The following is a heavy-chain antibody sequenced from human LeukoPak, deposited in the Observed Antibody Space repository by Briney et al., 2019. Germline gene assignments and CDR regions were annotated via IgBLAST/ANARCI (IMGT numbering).Heavy chain of an antibody. J-gene: IGHJ2*01. CDR2: IGVTGDT. D-gene: IGHD1-26*01. Sequence: GGSLRLSCAASGFTFSKDDFHWVRQAPGKGLEWVAAIGVTGDTYYADSVKGRFTISREDAANSLYLQMRSLGAGDTALYYCTKGFCGRRAACAGSSYHDFWGRGGLVTVSS. CDR3: TKGFCGRRAACAGSSYHDF. V-gene: IGHV3-13*01. CDR1: GFTFSKDD.